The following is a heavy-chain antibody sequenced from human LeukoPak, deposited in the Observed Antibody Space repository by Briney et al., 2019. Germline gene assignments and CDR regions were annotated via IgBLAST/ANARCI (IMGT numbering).Heavy chain of an antibody. CDR2: IDHRGSA. J-gene: IGHJ6*03. CDR3: ARGVVAGSLGDYYYYMDA. CDR1: GGSFSGHY. D-gene: IGHD6-19*01. V-gene: IGHV4-34*01. Sequence: SETLSLTCAVYGGSFSGHYWTWIRQSPGKALEWVGEIDHRGSAHYAPSLRSRVTISVDTAKNQFSLRLNSVTAADTAVYYCARGVVAGSLGDYYYYMDAWGKGTTVTVSS.